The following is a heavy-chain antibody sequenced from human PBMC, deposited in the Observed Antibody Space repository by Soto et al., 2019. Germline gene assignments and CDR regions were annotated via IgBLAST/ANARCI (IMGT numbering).Heavy chain of an antibody. CDR1: GGSISSSRYS. D-gene: IGHD6-19*01. V-gene: IGHV4-39*01. J-gene: IGHJ4*02. CDR3: ARHAGYSSGSVRL. Sequence: PSETLSRTRPVSGGSISSSRYSWGWIRQPPGKGLEWIGSIYSSGSTYYNPSLKSRVTISVDTSKNQFSLKLSSVTAADTAGYYFARHAGYSSGSVRLGGQGTLVTVSS. CDR2: IYSSGST.